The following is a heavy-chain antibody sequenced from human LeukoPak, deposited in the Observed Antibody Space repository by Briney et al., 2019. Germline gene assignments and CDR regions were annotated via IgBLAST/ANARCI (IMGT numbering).Heavy chain of an antibody. CDR3: ARQGVYGYWYFDL. V-gene: IGHV4-61*05. Sequence: SETLSLTCTVSGGSISGSRYYWSWIRQPPGKGLEWIGYIYYSGSTNYNPSLKSRVTISVDTSKNQFSLKLSSVTAADTAVYYCARQGVYGYWYFDLWGRGTLVTVSS. D-gene: IGHD5/OR15-5a*01. J-gene: IGHJ2*01. CDR2: IYYSGST. CDR1: GGSISGSRYY.